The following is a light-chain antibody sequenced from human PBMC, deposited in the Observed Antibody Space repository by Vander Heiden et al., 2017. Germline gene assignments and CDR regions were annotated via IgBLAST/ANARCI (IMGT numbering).Light chain of an antibody. Sequence: DIQMTQSPSSLSASVGDRVTITCQASQDISNYLNWYQQKPGKAPKLLIYDASNLETGVPSRFSGSGSGTDFTFSISSLQPEDIATYYCQQYVKSPLGLTFGPGTKVDIK. CDR2: DAS. CDR3: QQYVKSPLGLT. J-gene: IGKJ3*01. CDR1: QDISNY. V-gene: IGKV1-33*01.